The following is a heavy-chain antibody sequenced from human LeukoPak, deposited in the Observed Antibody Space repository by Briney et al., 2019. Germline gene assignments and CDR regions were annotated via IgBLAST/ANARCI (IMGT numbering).Heavy chain of an antibody. J-gene: IGHJ4*02. Sequence: GRSLRLSCAASGFMFSSYWMSWIRQAPGKGLEWVSYISSSGSTIYYADSVKGRFTISRDNAKNSLYLQMNSLRAEDTAVYYCARDRLYYDFWSGYPRDQHYFDYWGQGTLVTVSS. CDR3: ARDRLYYDFWSGYPRDQHYFDY. CDR2: ISSSGSTI. CDR1: GFMFSSYW. V-gene: IGHV3-11*04. D-gene: IGHD3-3*01.